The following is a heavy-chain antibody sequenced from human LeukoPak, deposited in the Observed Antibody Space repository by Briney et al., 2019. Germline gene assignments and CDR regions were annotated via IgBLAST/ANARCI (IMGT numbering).Heavy chain of an antibody. CDR3: AREPDTQQWQVHFDY. J-gene: IGHJ4*02. Sequence: GGFLRLSCAASGFTFSSYAMHWVRQAPGKGLEWVAVISYDGSNKYYADSVRGRFTISRDNSKNTLYLQMNSLRAEDTAVYYCAREPDTQQWQVHFDYWGRGTLVTVSS. V-gene: IGHV3-30-3*01. CDR1: GFTFSSYA. D-gene: IGHD6-19*01. CDR2: ISYDGSNK.